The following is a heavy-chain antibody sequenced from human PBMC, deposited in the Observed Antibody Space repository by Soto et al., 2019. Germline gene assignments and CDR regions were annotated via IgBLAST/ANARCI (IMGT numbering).Heavy chain of an antibody. D-gene: IGHD3-9*01. CDR2: ISGSDGTT. J-gene: IGHJ4*02. V-gene: IGHV3-23*01. CDR3: AKGDWADY. Sequence: GGSLRLSCATSGFIFSGYAMTWVRQAPGKGLEWVSSISGSDGTTSYADSVKGRFTISRDKSKNTLHLQMNSLRADDTAIYYCAKGDWADYWGPGALVTVSS. CDR1: GFIFSGYA.